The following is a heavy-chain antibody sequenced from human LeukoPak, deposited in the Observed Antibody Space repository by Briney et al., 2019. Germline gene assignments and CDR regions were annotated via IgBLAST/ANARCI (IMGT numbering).Heavy chain of an antibody. CDR1: GFTFSSYG. Sequence: PGGSLRLSCAASGFTFSSYGMHWVRQAPGKGLEWVAVISYDGSNKYYADSVKGRFTISRDNSKNTLYLQMNSLRAEDTAVYYCAKDVSGRIYWGQGTLATVSS. CDR2: ISYDGSNK. V-gene: IGHV3-30*18. D-gene: IGHD5-12*01. CDR3: AKDVSGRIY. J-gene: IGHJ4*02.